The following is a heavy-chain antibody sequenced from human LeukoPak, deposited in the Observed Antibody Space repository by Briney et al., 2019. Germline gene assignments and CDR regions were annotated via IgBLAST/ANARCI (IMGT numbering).Heavy chain of an antibody. Sequence: GGSLRLSCAASGFTFSSDWMSWVRQAPGKGLEWVANIKQDRSEQYYVDSVKGRFTISRDNAKNSLYLQMNSLRAEDTAVYYCARLREIPVFGVVTKSTSYFDYWGQGTLVTVSS. V-gene: IGHV3-7*01. CDR1: GFTFSSDW. J-gene: IGHJ4*02. CDR2: IKQDRSEQ. D-gene: IGHD3-3*01. CDR3: ARLREIPVFGVVTKSTSYFDY.